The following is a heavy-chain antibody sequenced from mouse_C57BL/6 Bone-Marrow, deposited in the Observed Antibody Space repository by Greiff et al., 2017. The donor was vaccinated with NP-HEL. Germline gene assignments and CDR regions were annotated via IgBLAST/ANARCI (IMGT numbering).Heavy chain of an antibody. CDR2: ISYDGSN. J-gene: IGHJ2*01. Sequence: EVKLMESGPGLVKPSQSLSLTCSVTGYSITSGYYWNWIRQFPGNKLEWMGYISYDGSNNYNPSLKNRISITRDTSKNQFFLKLNSVTTEDTATYYCARRGGRDYWGQGTTLTVSS. D-gene: IGHD3-3*01. V-gene: IGHV3-6*01. CDR3: ARRGGRDY. CDR1: GYSITSGYY.